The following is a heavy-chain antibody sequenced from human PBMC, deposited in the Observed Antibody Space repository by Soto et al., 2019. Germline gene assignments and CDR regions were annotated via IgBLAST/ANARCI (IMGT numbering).Heavy chain of an antibody. CDR1: GFTVRSTY. D-gene: IGHD5-18*01. J-gene: IGHJ4*02. CDR3: ARSGYSYGPFDY. V-gene: IGHV3-53*01. Sequence: EVQLVESGGGLIQPGGSLRLSCAASGFTVRSTYMSWVRQAPGKGLEWVSVTYSGGSTYYADSVKGRFTISRDNSKNTLYLQMNCRRAEDTAVYYCARSGYSYGPFDYWGQGTLVTVSS. CDR2: TYSGGST.